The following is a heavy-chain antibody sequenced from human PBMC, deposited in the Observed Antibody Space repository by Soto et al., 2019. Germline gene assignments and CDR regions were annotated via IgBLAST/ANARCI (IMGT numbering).Heavy chain of an antibody. CDR2: IYSGGST. Sequence: GGALKLSCATSGFTFSSNYMSWVRQAPGKGLEWVSVIYSGGSTYYADSVKGRFTISRHNSKNTLYLQMNGLIAEDTAVYYCAREVGHGWFDPWGQGTLVTVSS. CDR3: AREVGHGWFDP. CDR1: GFTFSSNY. V-gene: IGHV3-53*04. J-gene: IGHJ5*02.